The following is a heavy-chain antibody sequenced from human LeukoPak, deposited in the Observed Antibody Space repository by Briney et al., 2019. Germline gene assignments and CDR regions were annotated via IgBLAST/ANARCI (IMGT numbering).Heavy chain of an antibody. J-gene: IGHJ3*02. D-gene: IGHD3-16*02. CDR2: ISSSGSTI. CDR3: ARDMGRGYRPVAFDI. CDR1: GFTFSDYY. V-gene: IGHV3-11*01. Sequence: GGSLRLSCAASGFTFSDYYMSWIRQAPGKGLEWVSYISSSGSTIYYADSVKGRFTISRDNAKNSLYLQMNSLRAEDTAVYYCARDMGRGYRPVAFDIWGQGTMVTVSS.